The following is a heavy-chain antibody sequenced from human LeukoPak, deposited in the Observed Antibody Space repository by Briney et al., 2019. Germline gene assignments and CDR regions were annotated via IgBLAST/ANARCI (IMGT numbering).Heavy chain of an antibody. D-gene: IGHD3-3*01. CDR3: ARDGEEWLHYYYYYYYMDV. CDR2: INPNSGGT. V-gene: IGHV1-2*02. J-gene: IGHJ6*03. Sequence: ASEKVSCKASGYTFTGYYMHWVRQAPGQGLEWMGWINPNSGGTNYAQKFQGRVTMTRDTSISTAYMELSRLRSDDTAVYYCARDGEEWLHYYYYYYYMDVWGKGTTVTVSS. CDR1: GYTFTGYY.